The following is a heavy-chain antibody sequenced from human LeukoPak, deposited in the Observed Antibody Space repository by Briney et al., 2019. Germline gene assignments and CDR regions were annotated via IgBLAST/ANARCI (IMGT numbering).Heavy chain of an antibody. V-gene: IGHV3-33*03. Sequence: GGSLRLSCAASGFTFRNFAMHWVRQAPGKGLEWVSVIWYDGSNKYYADSVKGRFTISRDNSKNTLYLQMNGLRAEGTAVYYCAKDLLSSGWYDYWGQGTLVTVSS. D-gene: IGHD6-19*01. CDR3: AKDLLSSGWYDY. CDR2: IWYDGSNK. CDR1: GFTFRNFA. J-gene: IGHJ4*02.